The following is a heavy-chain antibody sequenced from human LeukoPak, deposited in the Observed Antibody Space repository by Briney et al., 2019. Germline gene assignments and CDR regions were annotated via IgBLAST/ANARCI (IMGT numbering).Heavy chain of an antibody. CDR1: GGSFSGYY. Sequence: PSETLSLTCAVYGGSFSGYYWSWIRQPPGKGLEWIGEINHSGSTNYNPSLKSRVTISVDTSKNQFSLKLSSVTAADTAVYYCASGRDYWGQGTLVTVPS. CDR3: ASGRDY. J-gene: IGHJ4*02. V-gene: IGHV4-34*01. CDR2: INHSGST.